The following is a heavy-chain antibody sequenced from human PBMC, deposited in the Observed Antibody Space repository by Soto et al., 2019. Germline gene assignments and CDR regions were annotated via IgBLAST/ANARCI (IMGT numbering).Heavy chain of an antibody. CDR1: GFTFSDYS. D-gene: IGHD3-22*01. J-gene: IGHJ4*02. V-gene: IGHV3-11*06. Sequence: QVQLVESGGGLVKPGGSLRLSCAASGFTFSDYSMSWIRQAPGKGLEWVSYISSSNTYTNYADSVKGRFTVSRDNAKNSLYLQMNSLRAEDTAVYYCVSSVHDRPVDSWGQGTLVTVSS. CDR3: VSSVHDRPVDS. CDR2: ISSSNTYT.